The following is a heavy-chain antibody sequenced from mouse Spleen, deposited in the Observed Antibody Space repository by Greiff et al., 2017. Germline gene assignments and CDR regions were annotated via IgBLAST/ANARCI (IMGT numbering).Heavy chain of an antibody. CDR2: INYDGSST. J-gene: IGHJ2*01. D-gene: IGHD2-4*01. CDR3: AREGYDYVFDY. V-gene: IGHV5-16*01. CDR1: GFTFSDYY. Sequence: EVQLVESEGGLVQPGSSMKLSCTASGFTFSDYYMAWVRQVPEKGLEWVANINYDGSSTYYLDSLKSRFIISRDNAKNILYLQMSSLKSEDTATYYCAREGYDYVFDYWGQGTTLTVSS.